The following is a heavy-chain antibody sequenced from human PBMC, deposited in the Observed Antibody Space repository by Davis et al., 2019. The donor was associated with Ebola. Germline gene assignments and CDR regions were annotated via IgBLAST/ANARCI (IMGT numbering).Heavy chain of an antibody. CDR1: GFTFSSYW. J-gene: IGHJ6*02. V-gene: IGHV3-74*01. CDR3: ARGAYYDILTGYPRVYYYGMDV. D-gene: IGHD3-9*01. CDR2: INSDGSST. Sequence: GESLKISCAASGFTFSSYWMHWVRQAPGKGLVWVSRINSDGSSTSYADSVKGRFTISRDNAKNTLYLQMNSLRAEDTAVYYCARGAYYDILTGYPRVYYYGMDVWGQGTTVTVSS.